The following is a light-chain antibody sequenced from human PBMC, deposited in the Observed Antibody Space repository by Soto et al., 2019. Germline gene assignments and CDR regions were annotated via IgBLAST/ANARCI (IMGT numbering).Light chain of an antibody. CDR3: CSYAGSPRYV. CDR2: DVS. V-gene: IGLV2-11*01. CDR1: SSDVGGYNY. Sequence: QSVLTQPHSVSGSPGQSVTISCTGTSSDVGGYNYVSWYQQHPGKAPKVMIYDVSERPSGVPDRFSGSKSGNTASLTISGLQAEDEADYYCCSYAGSPRYVFGTGTKVTVL. J-gene: IGLJ1*01.